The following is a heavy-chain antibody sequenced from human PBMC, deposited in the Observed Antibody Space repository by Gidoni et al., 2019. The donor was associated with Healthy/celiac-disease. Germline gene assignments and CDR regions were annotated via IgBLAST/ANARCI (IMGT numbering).Heavy chain of an antibody. J-gene: IGHJ6*02. V-gene: IGHV4-34*01. CDR3: ARGLNYYDSSGYSRGRPRRGGHYGMDV. Sequence: QVQLQQWGAGLLKPSETLSLTCAVYGGSFSGYYWSWIRQPPGKGLEWIGEINHSGSTNYNPSLKSRVTISVDTSKNQFSLKLSSVTAADTAVYYCARGLNYYDSSGYSRGRPRRGGHYGMDVWGQGTTVTVSS. CDR1: GGSFSGYY. CDR2: INHSGST. D-gene: IGHD3-22*01.